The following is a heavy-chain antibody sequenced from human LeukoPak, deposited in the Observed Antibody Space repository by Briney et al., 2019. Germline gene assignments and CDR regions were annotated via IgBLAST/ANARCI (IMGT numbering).Heavy chain of an antibody. D-gene: IGHD3-22*01. Sequence: ASVKVSCKASGYTFTSYAMHWMRQAPGQRLEWMGWINAGNGNTKYSQKFQGRVTITRDTSASTAYMELSSLRSEDTAVYYCARDRPRSPNDYYYDSIHDYYFDYWGQGTLVTVSS. CDR3: ARDRPRSPNDYYYDSIHDYYFDY. J-gene: IGHJ4*02. CDR1: GYTFTSYA. CDR2: INAGNGNT. V-gene: IGHV1-3*01.